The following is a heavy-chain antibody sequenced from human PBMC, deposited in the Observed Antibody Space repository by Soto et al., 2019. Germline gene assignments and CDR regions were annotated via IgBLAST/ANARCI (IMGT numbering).Heavy chain of an antibody. Sequence: ASVKVSCKASGYTFTSYAMHWVRQAPGQGLEWMGWINAGNGNTKYSQKFQGRVTMTRDTSTSTAYMELSSLRSEDTAVYYCASETITMVRGVINGFDPWGQGTLVTVSS. D-gene: IGHD3-10*01. CDR3: ASETITMVRGVINGFDP. J-gene: IGHJ5*02. CDR2: INAGNGNT. V-gene: IGHV1-3*01. CDR1: GYTFTSYA.